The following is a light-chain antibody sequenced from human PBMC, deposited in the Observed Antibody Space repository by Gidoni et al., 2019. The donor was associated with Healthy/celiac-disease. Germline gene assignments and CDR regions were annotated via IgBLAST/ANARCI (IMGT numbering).Light chain of an antibody. CDR2: AAS. J-gene: IGKJ3*01. Sequence: AIGMNQSPSSFSASTGDRVTITCRASQGISSYLAWYQQKPGKAPKLLIYAASTLQSGVPSRFSGSGSGTDFTLTISCLQSEDFATYYCQQYYSYPPFTFGPGTKVDIK. V-gene: IGKV1-8*01. CDR1: QGISSY. CDR3: QQYYSYPPFT.